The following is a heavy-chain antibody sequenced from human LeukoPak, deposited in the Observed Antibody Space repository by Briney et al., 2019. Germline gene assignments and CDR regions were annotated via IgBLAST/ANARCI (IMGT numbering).Heavy chain of an antibody. CDR1: GGSISSYY. CDR3: ARHVYGEYGPGDY. Sequence: PSETLSLTCTVSGGSISSYYWSWIRQPPGKGLEWIGYIYNSGSTNYNPSLKSRVTISVDTSKNQFSLKLSSVTAADTAVYYCARHVYGEYGPGDYWGQGILVTVSS. V-gene: IGHV4-59*01. D-gene: IGHD4-17*01. CDR2: IYNSGST. J-gene: IGHJ4*02.